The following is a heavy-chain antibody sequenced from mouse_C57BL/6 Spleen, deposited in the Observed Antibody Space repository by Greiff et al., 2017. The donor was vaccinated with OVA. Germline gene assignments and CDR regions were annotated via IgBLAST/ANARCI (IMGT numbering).Heavy chain of an antibody. D-gene: IGHD1-1*01. Sequence: VQLKESGPGLVKPSQSLSLTCSVTGYSITSGYYWNWIRQFPGNKLEWMGYISYDGSNNYNPSLKNRISITRDTSKNQFFLKLNSVTTEDTDTYYCARAPYYDGSSYWYFDVWGTGTTVTVSS. CDR1: GYSITSGYY. CDR3: ARAPYYDGSSYWYFDV. V-gene: IGHV3-6*01. J-gene: IGHJ1*03. CDR2: ISYDGSN.